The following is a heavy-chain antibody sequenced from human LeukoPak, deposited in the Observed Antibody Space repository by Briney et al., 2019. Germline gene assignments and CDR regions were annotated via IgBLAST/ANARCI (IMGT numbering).Heavy chain of an antibody. J-gene: IGHJ4*02. CDR2: IKEDGSEE. CDR1: TFTFGNYW. Sequence: GSLRLSCAASTFTFGNYWMSWVRQAPGKGLEWVANIKEDGSEEYYVDSVKGRFTISRDNTKNSLYLQMNSLRAEDTAVYYCARDPAPREYWGQGTLVTVSS. D-gene: IGHD1-26*01. CDR3: ARDPAPREY. V-gene: IGHV3-7*01.